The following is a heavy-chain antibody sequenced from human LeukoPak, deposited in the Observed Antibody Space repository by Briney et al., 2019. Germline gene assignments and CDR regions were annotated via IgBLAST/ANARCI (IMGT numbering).Heavy chain of an antibody. D-gene: IGHD1-26*01. CDR3: ARGQWELLRYNYIDV. J-gene: IGHJ6*03. Sequence: SETLSLTCTVSGGSISSSSYYWGWIRQPAGKGLGWIGRIDTSGSTNYNPSLKSRVTMSVDTSKNQFSLRLSSVTAADTAVYYCARGQWELLRYNYIDVWGKGTTVTVSS. V-gene: IGHV4-61*02. CDR2: IDTSGST. CDR1: GGSISSSSYY.